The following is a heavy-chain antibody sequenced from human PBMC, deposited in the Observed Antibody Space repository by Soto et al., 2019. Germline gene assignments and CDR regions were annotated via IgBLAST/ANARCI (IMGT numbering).Heavy chain of an antibody. CDR3: APAEAGLKPDFNAPHLPGN. D-gene: IGHD2-2*01. CDR2: ISHDGSNI. Sequence: QVQLVESGGGVIKPGRSLRLSCAASGFSFSSYGMHWVRQAPGKGLEWVAVISHDGSNIYYADSVKGRFSISRDNPKRTLSLQVNRLRPEDTDIYYCAPAEAGLKPDFNAPHLPGNGGQGTLVTVSS. J-gene: IGHJ4*02. CDR1: GFSFSSYG. V-gene: IGHV3-30*03.